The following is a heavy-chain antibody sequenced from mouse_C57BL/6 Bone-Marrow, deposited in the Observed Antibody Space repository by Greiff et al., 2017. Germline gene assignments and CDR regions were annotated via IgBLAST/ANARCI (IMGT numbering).Heavy chain of an antibody. D-gene: IGHD4-1*01. V-gene: IGHV7-3*01. CDR1: GFTFTDYY. CDR2: IRNKANGYTT. CDR3: ARGTGPFAY. Sequence: EVKLMESGGGLVQPGGSLSLSCAASGFTFTDYYMSWVRQPPGKALEWLGFIRNKANGYTTEYSASVKGRFTISRDNSQSILYLQMNALRAEDSATYYCARGTGPFAYWGQGTLGTVSA. J-gene: IGHJ3*01.